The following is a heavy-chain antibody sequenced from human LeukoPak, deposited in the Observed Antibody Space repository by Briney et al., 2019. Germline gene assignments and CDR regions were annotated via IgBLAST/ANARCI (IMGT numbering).Heavy chain of an antibody. CDR2: INIDGSS. CDR3: ARGMTAFDP. J-gene: IGHJ5*02. Sequence: KSSETLSPTCTVSGGSMSSHYRSWIRQPAGKGLEWIGRINIDGSSNYNPSLKSRVATSVDTSKNQFPQQLTTVTAADTTMYYCARGMTAFDPWGQGTLVTVSS. CDR1: GGSMSSHY. V-gene: IGHV4-4*07. D-gene: IGHD2-8*01.